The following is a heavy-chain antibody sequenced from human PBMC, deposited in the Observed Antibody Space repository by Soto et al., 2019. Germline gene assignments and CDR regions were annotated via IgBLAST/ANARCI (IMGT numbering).Heavy chain of an antibody. CDR2: ISSNGGST. CDR1: GFTFSSYA. V-gene: IGHV3-64D*08. D-gene: IGHD3-22*01. CDR3: VKDHYYDSSGSLPAGAFDI. J-gene: IGHJ3*02. Sequence: GGSLRLSCSASGFTFSSYAMHWVRQAPGKGLEYVSAISSNGGSTYYADSVKGRFTISRDNSKNTLYLQMSSLRAEDTAVYYCVKDHYYDSSGSLPAGAFDIWGQGTMVTVSS.